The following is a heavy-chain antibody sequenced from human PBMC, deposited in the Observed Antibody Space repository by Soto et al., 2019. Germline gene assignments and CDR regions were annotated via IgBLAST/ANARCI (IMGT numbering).Heavy chain of an antibody. CDR2: IYYSGST. CDR1: GGSISSSSYY. J-gene: IGHJ5*02. CDR3: SRRAPEGFDP. Sequence: SETLSLTCTVSGGSISSSSYYWGWIRQPPGKGLEWIGSIYYSGSTYYNPSLKSRVTISIDTPKNQLSLKLTSVTAADTAVYYCSRRAPEGFDPWGQGTLVTVSS. V-gene: IGHV4-39*01.